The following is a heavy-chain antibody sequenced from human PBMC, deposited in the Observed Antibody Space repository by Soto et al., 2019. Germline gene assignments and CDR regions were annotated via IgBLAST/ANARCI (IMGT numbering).Heavy chain of an antibody. CDR3: ARDRGLIRYYVSSGYYSYGMDV. J-gene: IGHJ6*02. V-gene: IGHV3-33*01. CDR2: IWYDGSNK. D-gene: IGHD3-22*01. CDR1: GFTFSSYG. Sequence: QVQLVESGGGVVQPGRSLRLSCAASGFTFSSYGMHWVRQAPGKGLEWVAVIWYDGSNKYYADSVKGRFTISRDNSKNTLYLQMNSLRAEDTAVYYCARDRGLIRYYVSSGYYSYGMDVWGQGTTVTVSS.